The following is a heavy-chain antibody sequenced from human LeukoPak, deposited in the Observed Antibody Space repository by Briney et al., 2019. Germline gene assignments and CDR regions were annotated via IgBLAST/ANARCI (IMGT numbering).Heavy chain of an antibody. CDR1: GGSISSSSYY. V-gene: IGHV4-39*07. D-gene: IGHD2-2*01. CDR2: IYYSGST. CDR3: ARDLAIVVVPAHFDY. Sequence: SETLSLTCTVSGGSISSSSYYWGWIRQPPGKGLEWIGSIYYSGSTYYNPSLKSRVTISVDTSKNQFSLKLSSVTAADTAVYYCARDLAIVVVPAHFDYWGQGTLVTVSS. J-gene: IGHJ4*02.